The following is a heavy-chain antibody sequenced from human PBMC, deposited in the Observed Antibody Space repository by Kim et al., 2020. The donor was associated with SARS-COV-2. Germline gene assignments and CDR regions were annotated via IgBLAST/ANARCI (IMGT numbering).Heavy chain of an antibody. V-gene: IGHV3-33*01. CDR3: AREGVWQQLANWFDP. CDR2: IWYDGSNK. Sequence: GGSLRLSCAASGFNFTNYAMHWVRQAPGTGLEWVAVIWYDGSNKLYADSVKGRFTISRDDSKKSLYLQMNSLRADDTGLYFCAREGVWQQLANWFDPWGQGTLVTVSS. CDR1: GFNFTNYA. D-gene: IGHD6-13*01. J-gene: IGHJ5*02.